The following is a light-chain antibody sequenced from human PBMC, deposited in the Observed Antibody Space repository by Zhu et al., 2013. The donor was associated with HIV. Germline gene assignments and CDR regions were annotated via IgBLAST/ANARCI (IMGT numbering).Light chain of an antibody. J-gene: IGKJ2*01. CDR2: GSS. CDR3: QQYNTWPPVYT. Sequence: EIVMTQSPATLSVSPGERVSLSCRASQSISTNLAWYQQTAGQAPRLLIYGSSTRATGIAARFSGSGSGTEFTLTISSLQSEDFAVYYCQQYNTWPPVYTFGQGTKLEIK. CDR1: QSISTN. V-gene: IGKV3-15*01.